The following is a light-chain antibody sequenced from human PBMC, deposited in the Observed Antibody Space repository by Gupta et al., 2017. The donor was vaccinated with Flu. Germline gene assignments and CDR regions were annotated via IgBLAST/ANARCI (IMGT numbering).Light chain of an antibody. CDR1: QSISSY. Sequence: PSSLSASVGDRVTITCRASQSISSYLNWYQQEPGKAPKLPIYGASTLQSGVPSSFSGSGSGTDFTLTISSLQPEDFATYYCQQSVDIPYTFGQGTKVEIK. CDR3: QQSVDIPYT. V-gene: IGKV1-39*01. CDR2: GAS. J-gene: IGKJ2*01.